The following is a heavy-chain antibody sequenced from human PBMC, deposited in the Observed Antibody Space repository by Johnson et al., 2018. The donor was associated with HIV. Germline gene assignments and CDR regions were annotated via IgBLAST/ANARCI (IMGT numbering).Heavy chain of an antibody. CDR3: AKDQGGTYNLGAFDS. Sequence: QVQLVESGGGVVQPGRSLRLSCAASGFTFSSYGMHWVRQAPGKGLEWVAVISYDGSNKYYADSVKGRFTISRDNSKKTLHLQMNSLGPEDTALYYFAKDQGGTYNLGAFDSWGQGTMVTVSS. V-gene: IGHV3-30*19. J-gene: IGHJ3*01. CDR1: GFTFSSYG. D-gene: IGHD1-14*01. CDR2: ISYDGSNK.